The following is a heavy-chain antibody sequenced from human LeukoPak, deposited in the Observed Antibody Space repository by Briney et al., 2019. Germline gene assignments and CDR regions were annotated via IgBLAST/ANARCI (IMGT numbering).Heavy chain of an antibody. CDR2: IRSNGGSQ. CDR1: GFTFSTYG. J-gene: IGHJ4*02. CDR3: AGPRTLTNDF. V-gene: IGHV3-23*01. Sequence: GGSLRLSCAASGFTFSTYGMSWVRQAPGKGLEWVSAIRSNGGSQYYAESVKGRFTISRDNSKNTLYLQMNRLRAEDTAIYYCAGPRTLTNDFWGQGTLVTVSS.